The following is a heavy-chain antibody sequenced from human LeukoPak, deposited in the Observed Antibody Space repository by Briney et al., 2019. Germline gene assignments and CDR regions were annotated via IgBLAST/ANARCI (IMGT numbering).Heavy chain of an antibody. CDR1: GFTFDDYA. CDR2: IYYGGTT. J-gene: IGHJ4*02. Sequence: GSLRLSCAASGFTFDDYAMHWIRQPPGKGLEWIGFIYYGGTTKYNPSLKSRVTISADTSKNQFSLKLSSVTAADTAVYYCARQADDSSSSLVYFDYWGQGTLVTVSS. V-gene: IGHV4-59*08. CDR3: ARQADDSSSSLVYFDY. D-gene: IGHD6-6*01.